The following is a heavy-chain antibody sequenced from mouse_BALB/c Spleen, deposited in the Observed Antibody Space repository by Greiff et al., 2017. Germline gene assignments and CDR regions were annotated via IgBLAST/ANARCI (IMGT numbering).Heavy chain of an antibody. CDR3: ARGRDYDLYYYAMDY. J-gene: IGHJ4*01. CDR2: ISNGGGST. CDR1: GFTFSSYT. V-gene: IGHV5-12-2*01. D-gene: IGHD2-4*01. Sequence: EVKLMESGGGLVQPGGSLKLSCAASGFTFSSYTMSWVRQTPEKRLEWVAYISNGGGSTYYPDTVKGRFTISRDNAKNTLYLQMSSLKSEDTAMYYCARGRDYDLYYYAMDYWGQGTSVTVSS.